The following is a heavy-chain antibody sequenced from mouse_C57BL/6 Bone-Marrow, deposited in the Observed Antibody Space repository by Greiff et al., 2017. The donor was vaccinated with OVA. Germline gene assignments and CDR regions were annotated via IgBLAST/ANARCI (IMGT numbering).Heavy chain of an antibody. V-gene: IGHV1-15*01. CDR2: IDPETGGT. Sequence: QVHVKQSGAELVRPGASVTLSCKASGYTFTDYEMHWVKQTPVHGLEWIGAIDPETGGTAYNQKFKGKAILTADKSSSTAYMELRSLTSEDSAVYYCTRWRLRQGFAYWGQGTLVTVSA. J-gene: IGHJ3*01. CDR1: GYTFTDYE. CDR3: TRWRLRQGFAY. D-gene: IGHD2-4*01.